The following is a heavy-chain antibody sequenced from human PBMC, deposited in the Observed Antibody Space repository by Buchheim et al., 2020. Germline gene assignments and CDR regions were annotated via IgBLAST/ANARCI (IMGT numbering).Heavy chain of an antibody. CDR3: AKDRYSTSRYFDY. D-gene: IGHD6-13*01. CDR2: IWYDGSNK. CDR1: GFTFSSYG. Sequence: QVQLVESGGGVVQPGRSLRLSCAASGFTFSSYGMHWVRQAPGKGPEWVAIIWYDGSNKYYADSMKGRFTISRDNSKDRLYLQMNSLRAEDTAVYYCAKDRYSTSRYFDYWGQGTL. J-gene: IGHJ4*02. V-gene: IGHV3-30*18.